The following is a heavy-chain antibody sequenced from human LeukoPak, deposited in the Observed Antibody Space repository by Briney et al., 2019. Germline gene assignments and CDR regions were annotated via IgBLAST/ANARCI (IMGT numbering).Heavy chain of an antibody. J-gene: IGHJ5*02. V-gene: IGHV4-4*07. Sequence: SETLSLTCSVSGVSISDYQWSWIRQSAGRGLEWIGRFMNSGNTNDNPALKTRVTMSVDKSKNQFSLKLSSVTAADTAVYYCARLTPRGRWFDPWGQGTLVTVSS. CDR1: GVSISDYQ. D-gene: IGHD3-10*01. CDR3: ARLTPRGRWFDP. CDR2: FMNSGNT.